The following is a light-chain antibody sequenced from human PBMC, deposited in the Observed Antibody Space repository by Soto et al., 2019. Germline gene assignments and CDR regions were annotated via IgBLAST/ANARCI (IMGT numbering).Light chain of an antibody. CDR1: SSNIGSNY. J-gene: IGLJ1*01. CDR2: RNN. Sequence: QSVLTQPPSASGTPGQRVTISCSGSSSNIGSNYVYWYQQLPGTAPKLLIYRNNQRPSGVPDRFSGPKSGTSASLAISGLRSEDEADYYCEAWDDSLSGWEVFGTGTKVTVL. CDR3: EAWDDSLSGWEV. V-gene: IGLV1-47*01.